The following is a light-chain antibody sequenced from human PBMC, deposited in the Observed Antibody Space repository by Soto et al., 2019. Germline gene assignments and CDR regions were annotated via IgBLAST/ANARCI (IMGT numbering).Light chain of an antibody. CDR1: QSISNH. J-gene: IGKJ5*01. CDR2: AAS. Sequence: DIQMTQSPSSLSASVEDRVIITCRASQSISNHLNWYQQKPGKAPKLLIFAASTLQSGVPSRFSGSGSGTDFTLTISSLQPEDVATYFCQQSHSTPPAFGQGTRLEI. CDR3: QQSHSTPPA. V-gene: IGKV1-39*01.